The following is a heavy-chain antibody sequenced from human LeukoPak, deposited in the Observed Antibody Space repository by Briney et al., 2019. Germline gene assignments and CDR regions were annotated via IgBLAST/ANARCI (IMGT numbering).Heavy chain of an antibody. CDR2: ISSSSSTI. CDR1: GFTFSSYS. J-gene: IGHJ3*02. D-gene: IGHD2-2*03. V-gene: IGHV3-48*04. CDR3: ARDAESGYFGYCSSTSCPGGAFDI. Sequence: PGGSLRLSCAASGFTFSSYSMNWVRQAPGKGLEWVSYISSSSSTIYYADSVKGRFTISRDNAKNSLYLQMNSLRAEDTAVYYCARDAESGYFGYCSSTSCPGGAFDIWGQGTMVTVSS.